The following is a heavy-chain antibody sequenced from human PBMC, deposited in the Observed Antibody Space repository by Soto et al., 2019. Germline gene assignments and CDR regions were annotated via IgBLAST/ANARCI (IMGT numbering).Heavy chain of an antibody. CDR2: ISYDGSNK. V-gene: IGHV3-30-3*01. J-gene: IGHJ6*02. CDR3: ARELGWFIYYYYYGMDV. D-gene: IGHD2-8*02. Sequence: GGSLRLSCAASGFTFSSYAMHWVRQAPGKGLERVAVISYDGSNKYYADSVKGRFTISRDNSKNTLYLQMNSLRAEDTAVYYCARELGWFIYYYYYGMDVWGQVTTVTVSS. CDR1: GFTFSSYA.